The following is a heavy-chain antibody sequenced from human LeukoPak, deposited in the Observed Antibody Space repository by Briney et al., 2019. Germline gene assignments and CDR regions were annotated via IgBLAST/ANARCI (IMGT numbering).Heavy chain of an antibody. CDR1: GFTFSSYA. CDR2: ISYDGSNK. CDR3: ARELQWLEDYFDY. J-gene: IGHJ4*02. V-gene: IGHV3-30-3*01. Sequence: GGSLRLSCAASGFTFSSYAMHWVRQAPGKGLEWVAVISYDGSNKYYADSVKGRFTISRDNSKNTLYLQMNSLRAEDTAVYYCARELQWLEDYFDYWGQGTLVTVSS. D-gene: IGHD6-19*01.